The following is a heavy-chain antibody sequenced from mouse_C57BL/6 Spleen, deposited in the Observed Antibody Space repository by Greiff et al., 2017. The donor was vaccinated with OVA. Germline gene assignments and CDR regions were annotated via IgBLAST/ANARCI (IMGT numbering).Heavy chain of an antibody. CDR3: ARCPYGSSLHWYFDV. V-gene: IGHV5-15*01. CDR2: ISNLAYSI. CDR1: GFTFSDYG. Sequence: EVQGVESGGGLVQPGGSLKLSCAASGFTFSDYGMAWVRQAPRKGPEWVAFISNLAYSIYYADTVTGRFTISRENAKNTLYLEMSSLRSEDTAMYYCARCPYGSSLHWYFDVWGTGTTVTVSS. D-gene: IGHD1-1*01. J-gene: IGHJ1*03.